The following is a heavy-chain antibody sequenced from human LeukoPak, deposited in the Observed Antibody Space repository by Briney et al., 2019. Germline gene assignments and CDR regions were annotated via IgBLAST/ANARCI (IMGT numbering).Heavy chain of an antibody. CDR1: GGSISSSSYY. V-gene: IGHV4-39*07. J-gene: IGHJ6*03. D-gene: IGHD3-3*01. Sequence: PSETLSLTCTVSGGSISSSSYYWGWIRQPPGKGLEWIGSIYYSGSTYYNPSLKSRVTISVDTSKNQFSLKLSSVTAADTAVYYCARDTTIFGVVKGFYMDVWGKGTTVTVSS. CDR2: IYYSGST. CDR3: ARDTTIFGVVKGFYMDV.